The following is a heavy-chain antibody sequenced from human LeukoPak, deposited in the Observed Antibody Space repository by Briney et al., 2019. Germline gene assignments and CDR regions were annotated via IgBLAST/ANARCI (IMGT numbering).Heavy chain of an antibody. CDR2: INHSGST. D-gene: IGHD1-14*01. CDR1: GGSFSGYY. CDR3: VAGTTRRLDGY. V-gene: IGHV4-34*01. Sequence: SETLSLTCAVYGGSFSGYYWSWIRQAPGKGLEWIGEINHSGSTNYNPSLKSRVTISVDTSKNQFSLKLSSVTAADTAVYYCVAGTTRRLDGYWGQGTLVTVSS. J-gene: IGHJ4*02.